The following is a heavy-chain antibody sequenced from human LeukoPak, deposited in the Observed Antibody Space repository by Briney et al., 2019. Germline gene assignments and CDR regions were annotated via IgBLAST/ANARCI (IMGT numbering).Heavy chain of an antibody. J-gene: IGHJ4*02. CDR3: ARGPDVDGYIHAPFDS. CDR2: SYCGGST. CDR1: GLSLWRHY. V-gene: IGHV3-53*01. D-gene: IGHD5-24*01. Sequence: PGGSLRLSCAASGLSLWRHYVNWVRQAPGKGLEWVALSYCGGSTYYADSVKGRFTISRDNSKNMLYLEMNSLRVEDSAVYYCARGPDVDGYIHAPFDSWGQGTLVTASS.